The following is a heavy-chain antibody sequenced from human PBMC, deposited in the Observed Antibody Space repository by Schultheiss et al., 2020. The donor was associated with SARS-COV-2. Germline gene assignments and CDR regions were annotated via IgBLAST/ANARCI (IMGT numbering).Heavy chain of an antibody. CDR2: ISGSGGST. J-gene: IGHJ4*02. CDR3: ARDLYYEVPFDY. CDR1: GFTFSSYA. V-gene: IGHV3-23*01. D-gene: IGHD2-8*01. Sequence: GGSLRLSCAASGFTFSSYAMSWVRQAPGKGLVWVSAISGSGGSTYYADSVKGRFTISRDNAKNSLYLQMNSLRAEDTAVYYCARDLYYEVPFDYWGQGTLVTVAS.